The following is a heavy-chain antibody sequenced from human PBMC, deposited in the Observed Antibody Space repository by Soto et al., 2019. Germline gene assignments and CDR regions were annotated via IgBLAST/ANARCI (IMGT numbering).Heavy chain of an antibody. CDR2: ISYDGSSK. J-gene: IGHJ4*02. D-gene: IGHD4-4*01. CDR1: HFSFSSSP. V-gene: IGHV3-30*04. Sequence: ESGGDVVQPGRSLRLSCAASHFSFSSSPMNWVRQAPGTGLEWVATISYDGSSKYYAESVEGRFTVSRDNSKNTLFLQVNSLRVEDTAVYYCAREGDYSNYFDYWGQGTLVTVSS. CDR3: AREGDYSNYFDY.